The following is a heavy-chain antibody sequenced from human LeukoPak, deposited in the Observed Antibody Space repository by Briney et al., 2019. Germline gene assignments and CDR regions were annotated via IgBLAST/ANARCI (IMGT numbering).Heavy chain of an antibody. D-gene: IGHD7-27*01. CDR3: ARERANWAYYFDY. CDR2: IYSGGST. Sequence: PGGSLRLSCAASGFTFSNDLMSWVRQAPGEGLEWDSFIYSGGSTYYADSVKGRVSSSRDNSNNTLYLQMNSLRAEDTAVYYCARERANWAYYFDYWGQGTLVTVSS. J-gene: IGHJ4*02. V-gene: IGHV3-53*01. CDR1: GFTFSNDL.